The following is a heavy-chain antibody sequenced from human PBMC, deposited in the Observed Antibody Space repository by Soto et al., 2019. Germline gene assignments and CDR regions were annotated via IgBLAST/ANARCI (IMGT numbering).Heavy chain of an antibody. CDR3: ARWDPRWFDP. CDR2: IFYSGST. D-gene: IGHD1-26*01. Sequence: PSETLSLSCTVSGGSIRSGEHYWSWIRQPPGKGLEWIGYIFYSGSTHYNPSLKSRVSVLVDTRKNQFSLKLNSVTAADTAVYYCARWDPRWFDPWGQGTLVTVSS. J-gene: IGHJ5*02. CDR1: GGSIRSGEHY. V-gene: IGHV4-30-4*08.